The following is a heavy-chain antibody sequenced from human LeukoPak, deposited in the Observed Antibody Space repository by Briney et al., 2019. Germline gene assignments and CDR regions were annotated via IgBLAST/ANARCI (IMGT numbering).Heavy chain of an antibody. CDR3: ARHDNDDDFDY. CDR1: GYTFTRCA. V-gene: IGHV7-4-1*02. CDR2: INMYTANP. Sequence: AASVKVSCKASGYTFTRCAINWLRQAPGQGLEWMGWINMYTANPAYAQGFTERFVFSLDTSVTTAYLQISNLKTEDTAVYYCARHDNDDDFDYWGQGTLVTVSS. J-gene: IGHJ4*02. D-gene: IGHD3-16*01.